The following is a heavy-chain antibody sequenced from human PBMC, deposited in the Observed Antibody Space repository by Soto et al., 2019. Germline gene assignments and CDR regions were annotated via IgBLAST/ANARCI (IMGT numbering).Heavy chain of an antibody. CDR1: SGSISSINW. CDR2: IYHSGST. CDR3: ERGTTGYKYGFYF. J-gene: IGHJ4*02. Sequence: PSETLSLTCAVSSGSISSINWWSWVRQPPGKGLEWIGEIYHSGSTNYNPSLESRVTISVDEAKNLLSVKPSSVTAADKAVYYRERGTTGYKYGFYFWGQGTLVTVSS. D-gene: IGHD5-18*01. V-gene: IGHV4-4*02.